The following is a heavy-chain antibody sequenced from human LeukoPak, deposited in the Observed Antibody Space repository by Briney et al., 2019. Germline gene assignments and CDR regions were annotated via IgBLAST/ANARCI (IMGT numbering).Heavy chain of an antibody. CDR3: ARGKTSQNIVTRKTYNWFDP. J-gene: IGHJ5*02. CDR1: GFTFSSYN. D-gene: IGHD2/OR15-2a*01. CDR2: ISSSSNYI. Sequence: PGGSLRLSCAASGFTFSSYNMNWVRQAPGKGLEWVSSISSSSNYIYYADSVKGRFTISRDNAKNSLYLQMKSLRAEDTAVYYCARGKTSQNIVTRKTYNWFDPWGQGTLVTVSS. V-gene: IGHV3-21*01.